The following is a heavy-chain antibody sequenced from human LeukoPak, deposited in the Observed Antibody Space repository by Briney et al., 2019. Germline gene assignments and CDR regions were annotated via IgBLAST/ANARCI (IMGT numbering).Heavy chain of an antibody. J-gene: IGHJ4*02. D-gene: IGHD3-16*01. V-gene: IGHV3-7*01. CDR2: IKPDGSDK. CDR1: GFAFSSHW. CDR3: ASGAVPPH. Sequence: GGSLRLSCAASGFAFSSHWMGWVRRAPGKGLEWLAFIKPDGSDKYYVDSVKGRFTIFRDNAKNSLYLQLNSLRVEDTAVYYCASGAVPPHWGQGTLVTVSS.